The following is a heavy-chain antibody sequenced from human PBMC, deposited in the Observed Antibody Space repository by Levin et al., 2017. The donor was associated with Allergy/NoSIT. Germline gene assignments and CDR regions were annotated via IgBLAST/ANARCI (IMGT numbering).Heavy chain of an antibody. CDR1: GFTFSSYA. V-gene: IGHV3-23*01. CDR2: ISGSGDNT. CDR3: AKDRVSYSSGHYYYFDY. D-gene: IGHD6-19*01. J-gene: IGHJ4*02. Sequence: SCAASGFTFSSYAMGWVRQAPGKGLDWVSGISGSGDNTYYADSVKGRFTISRDNSKNTLYLQMNSLRAEDTAVYYCAKDRVSYSSGHYYYFDYWGQGTLVTVSS.